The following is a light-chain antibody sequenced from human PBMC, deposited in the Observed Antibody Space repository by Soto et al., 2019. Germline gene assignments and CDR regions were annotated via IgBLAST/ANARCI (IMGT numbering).Light chain of an antibody. CDR2: DDN. CDR1: SSNMGNNY. V-gene: IGLV1-51*01. J-gene: IGLJ2*01. CDR3: GTWDSSLTAVV. Sequence: QSVLTQPPSVSAAPGQKVTISCSGSSSNMGNNYVSWYQHLPGTAPKLLIYDDNKRPSGIPDRFSGSKSGTSATLGITGLQTGDEAEYYCGTWDSSLTAVVFGGGTKLTVL.